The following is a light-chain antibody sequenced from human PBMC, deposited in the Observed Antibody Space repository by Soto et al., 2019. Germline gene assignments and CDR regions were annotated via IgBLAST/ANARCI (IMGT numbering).Light chain of an antibody. CDR3: CSYEGAFTYV. Sequence: QSVLTQPRSVSGSPGLSVTISCTGTSSDVGGYSYVSWYQQHPGKAPKLMISDVSKRPSGVPDRFSGSKFGNTASLTISGLQAEDEADYYCCSYEGAFTYVFGGGTKVTVL. CDR1: SSDVGGYSY. CDR2: DVS. V-gene: IGLV2-11*01. J-gene: IGLJ1*01.